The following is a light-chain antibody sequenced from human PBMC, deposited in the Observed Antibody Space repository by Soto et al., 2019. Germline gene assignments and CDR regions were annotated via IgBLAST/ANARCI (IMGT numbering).Light chain of an antibody. CDR3: QQYDSSPPIT. CDR1: QSVSSNY. Sequence: IVLTQSPGTLSLSPGERATLSCRAGQSVSSNYLAWYQQKPGQAPRLLIYAASSRATGIPDRFSGSGSGTDFTLTIDGLEPEDFAVYYCQQYDSSPPITFGQGTRLEIK. J-gene: IGKJ5*01. CDR2: AAS. V-gene: IGKV3-20*01.